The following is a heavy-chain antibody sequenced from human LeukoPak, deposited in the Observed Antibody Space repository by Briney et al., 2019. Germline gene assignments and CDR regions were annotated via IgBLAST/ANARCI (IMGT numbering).Heavy chain of an antibody. J-gene: IGHJ4*02. CDR1: GFTFSSYE. V-gene: IGHV3-48*03. CDR2: ISSSGSTI. D-gene: IGHD2-2*02. Sequence: GGSLRLSCAASGFTFSSYEMNWVRQAPGKGLEWVSYISSSGSTIYYADSVKGRFTISRDNAKNSLYLQMNSLRAEDTAVYYCARGRRYLYYFDYWGQGTLVTVSS. CDR3: ARGRRYLYYFDY.